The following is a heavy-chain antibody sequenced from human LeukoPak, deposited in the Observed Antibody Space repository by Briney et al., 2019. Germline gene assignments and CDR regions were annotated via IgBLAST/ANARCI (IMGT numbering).Heavy chain of an antibody. Sequence: GGSLRLSCAASGFTFSSYAMSWVRQAPGKGLEWVGRIKTNSDGGTTDYAAPVKGRFTISRDDSKNTLFLQMNSLKNEDTAVYYCTTYTYGSPYWGQGTLVTVSS. V-gene: IGHV3-15*01. CDR1: GFTFSSYA. J-gene: IGHJ4*02. D-gene: IGHD3-10*01. CDR3: TTYTYGSPY. CDR2: IKTNSDGGTT.